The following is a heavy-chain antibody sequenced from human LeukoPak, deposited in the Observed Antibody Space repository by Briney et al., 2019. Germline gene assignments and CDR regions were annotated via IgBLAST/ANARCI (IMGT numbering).Heavy chain of an antibody. CDR2: ISYDGSNK. CDR1: GFTFSSYA. V-gene: IGHV3-30-3*01. J-gene: IGHJ4*02. CDR3: ASFRALNYYDSSGYDY. D-gene: IGHD3-22*01. Sequence: GTSLRLSCAASGFTFSSYAMHWVRQAPGKGLEWVAVISYDGSNKYYADSVKGRFTISRDNSKNTLYLQMNSLRAEDTAVYYCASFRALNYYDSSGYDYWGQGTLVTVSS.